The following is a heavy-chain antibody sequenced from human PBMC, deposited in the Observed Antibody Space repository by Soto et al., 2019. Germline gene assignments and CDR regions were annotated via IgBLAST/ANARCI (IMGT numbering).Heavy chain of an antibody. CDR1: GFTFSSYG. D-gene: IGHD1-26*01. J-gene: IGHJ4*02. Sequence: PGGSLRLSCAPSGFTFSSYGMHWVRQAPGKGLEWVAIISYDGSNTYYADSVKGRFTISRDNSKNTLYLQMNSLRAEDTSVYYCAKEGGLSGSYYISSSYYFDYWGQGTLVTVSS. CDR3: AKEGGLSGSYYISSSYYFDY. CDR2: ISYDGSNT. V-gene: IGHV3-30*18.